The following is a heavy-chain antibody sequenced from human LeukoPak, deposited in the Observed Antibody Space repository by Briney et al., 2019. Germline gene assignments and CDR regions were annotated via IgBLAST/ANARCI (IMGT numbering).Heavy chain of an antibody. J-gene: IGHJ4*02. D-gene: IGHD5-24*01. CDR3: AKEGRSLQTY. V-gene: IGHV3-7*03. CDR1: GFTFSNFW. Sequence: GGSLRLSCAASGFTFSNFWMQWVRQAPGKGLEWVANIKQDGTEKWYVDSVKGRFTISRDNAKNSLYLQMNSLRVEDTAVYYCAKEGRSLQTYWGQGTLVTVSS. CDR2: IKQDGTEK.